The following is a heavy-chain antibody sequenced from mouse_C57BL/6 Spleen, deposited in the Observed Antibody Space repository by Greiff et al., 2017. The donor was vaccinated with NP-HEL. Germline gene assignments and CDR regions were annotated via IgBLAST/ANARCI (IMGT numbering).Heavy chain of an antibody. Sequence: VQLQQSGAELVRPGASVTLSCKASGYTFTDYEMHWVKQTPVHGLDWIGAIDPETGGTAYNQKFKGKAILTADKSSSTAYMELRSPTSEDSAVYYCTRDGTGAPFAYWGQVTLVTVAA. CDR3: TRDGTGAPFAY. CDR2: IDPETGGT. D-gene: IGHD4-1*01. V-gene: IGHV1-15*01. CDR1: GYTFTDYE. J-gene: IGHJ3*01.